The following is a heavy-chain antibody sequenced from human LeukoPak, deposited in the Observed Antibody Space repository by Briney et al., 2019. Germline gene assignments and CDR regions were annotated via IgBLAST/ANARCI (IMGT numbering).Heavy chain of an antibody. CDR2: IRSKTYGGTT. J-gene: IGHJ3*02. V-gene: IGHV3-49*04. CDR1: GFTFGDYA. CDR3: TRTAFDI. Sequence: PGGSLRLSCTASGFTFGDYAMSWVRQAPGKGLEWVGFIRSKTYGGTTEYAASVKGRFIISRDDSKSIAYLQMNSLKTEDTAVYYCTRTAFDIWGQGTMVTVSS.